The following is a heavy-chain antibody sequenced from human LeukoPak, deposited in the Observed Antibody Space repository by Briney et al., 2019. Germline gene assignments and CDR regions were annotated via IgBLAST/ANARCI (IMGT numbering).Heavy chain of an antibody. J-gene: IGHJ4*02. CDR3: ARAHEDIVVVPAAITLDY. D-gene: IGHD2-2*01. V-gene: IGHV3-21*01. CDR1: GFTFSSYS. Sequence: GGSLRLSCAASGFTFSSYSMNWVRQAPGKGLEWVSSISSSSSYIYYADSVKGRFTISRDNAKNSLYLQMNSLRAEDTAVYYCARAHEDIVVVPAAITLDYWGQGTLVTVSS. CDR2: ISSSSSYI.